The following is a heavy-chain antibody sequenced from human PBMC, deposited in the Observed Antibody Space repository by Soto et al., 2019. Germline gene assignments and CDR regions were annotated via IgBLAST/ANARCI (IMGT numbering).Heavy chain of an antibody. Sequence: QVQLVQTGAEVKKPGASVKVSCKASGYTFTSYAISWVRQAPGQGLEWMGWISAYNGNTNYAQKLQGRVTMTTDTSTTRADMELRSLRSDDTAVYYGARSGPPAGYWGQGTVVTVSS. CDR3: ARSGPPAGY. D-gene: IGHD3-10*01. CDR1: GYTFTSYA. V-gene: IGHV1-18*01. CDR2: ISAYNGNT. J-gene: IGHJ4*02.